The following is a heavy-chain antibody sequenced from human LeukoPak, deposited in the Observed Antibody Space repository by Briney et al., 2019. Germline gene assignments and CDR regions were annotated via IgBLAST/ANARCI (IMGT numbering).Heavy chain of an antibody. Sequence: GGSLRLSCAASGFTFSSYAMHWVRQAPGKGLEWVAVISYDGSNKYYADSVKGRFTISRDNSKNTLYLQMNSLRAEDTAVYYCARDLYSSGWFRGYYFDYWGQGTLVTVSS. J-gene: IGHJ4*02. V-gene: IGHV3-30*04. D-gene: IGHD6-19*01. CDR3: ARDLYSSGWFRGYYFDY. CDR2: ISYDGSNK. CDR1: GFTFSSYA.